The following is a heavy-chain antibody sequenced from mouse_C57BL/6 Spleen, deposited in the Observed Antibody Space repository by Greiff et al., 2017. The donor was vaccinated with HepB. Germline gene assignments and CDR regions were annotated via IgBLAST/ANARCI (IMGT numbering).Heavy chain of an antibody. CDR3: ARRGGYGNYADYFDY. CDR1: GFTFSSYG. V-gene: IGHV5-6*02. J-gene: IGHJ2*01. Sequence: VKLVESGGDLVKPGGSLKLSCAASGFTFSSYGMSWVRQTPDKRLEWVATISSGGSYTYYPDSVKGRFTISRDNAKNTLYLQMSSLKSEDTAMYYCARRGGYGNYADYFDYWGQGTTLTVSS. CDR2: ISSGGSYT. D-gene: IGHD2-1*01.